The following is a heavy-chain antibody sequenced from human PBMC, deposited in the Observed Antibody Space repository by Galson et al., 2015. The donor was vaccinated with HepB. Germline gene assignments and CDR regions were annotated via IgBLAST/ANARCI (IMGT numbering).Heavy chain of an antibody. J-gene: IGHJ6*02. CDR1: GFTLGTYG. CDR2: ISGRNRAI. Sequence: SLRLSCAASGFTLGTYGMNWVRQSPGKGLEWVSYISGRNRAIKHADSVKGRFTITRDSVKNSVYLQMNGLRDEDTAVYYCARDSGFLRDLAYYDYYGMDVWGQGTTVTVSS. D-gene: IGHD3-10*01. CDR3: ARDSGFLRDLAYYDYYGMDV. V-gene: IGHV3-48*02.